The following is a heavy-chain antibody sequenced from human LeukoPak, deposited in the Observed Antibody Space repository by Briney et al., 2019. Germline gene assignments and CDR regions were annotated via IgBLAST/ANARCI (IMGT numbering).Heavy chain of an antibody. CDR3: ARTAAAAGYYYYYGMDV. Sequence: PGGSLRLSCVASGFTVSSNYMSWVRQAPGKGLEWVSVIYSGGSTYYADSVKGRFTISRDNSKNTLYLQMNSLRAEDTAVYYCARTAAAAGYYYYYGMDVWGKGTTVTVSS. J-gene: IGHJ6*04. D-gene: IGHD6-13*01. V-gene: IGHV3-53*01. CDR2: IYSGGST. CDR1: GFTVSSNY.